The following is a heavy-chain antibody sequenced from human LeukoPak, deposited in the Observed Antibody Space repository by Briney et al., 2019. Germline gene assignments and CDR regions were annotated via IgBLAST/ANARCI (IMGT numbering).Heavy chain of an antibody. CDR1: GGYINSGDYY. D-gene: IGHD2-2*01. CDR2: IYSSGST. V-gene: IGHV4-30-4*08. Sequence: TSETLSLTCTVSGGYINSGDYYWSWIRQPPGEGLEWVGYIYSSGSTYYTPSLKSRLTILVDTSRNQFSLRLTSVTAADTAVYYCARHGGYCSSTSCYQSNYYYYYMDVWGKGTTVTVSS. CDR3: ARHGGYCSSTSCYQSNYYYYYMDV. J-gene: IGHJ6*03.